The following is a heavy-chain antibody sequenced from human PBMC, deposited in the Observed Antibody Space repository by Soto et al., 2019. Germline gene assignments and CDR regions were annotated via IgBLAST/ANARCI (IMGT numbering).Heavy chain of an antibody. CDR2: IPASGSST. CDR1: GFTFSTCA. D-gene: IGHD1-1*01. CDR3: AKGSPLIRNGPDY. J-gene: IGHJ4*02. V-gene: IGHV3-23*01. Sequence: GGSLRLSCAASGFTFSTCAMSWARQAPGKGLEWVSTIPASGSSTYYVDSVKGRFTISRDNSENTLFLQMNSLRLEDTAVYYCAKGSPLIRNGPDYWGQGTLVTV.